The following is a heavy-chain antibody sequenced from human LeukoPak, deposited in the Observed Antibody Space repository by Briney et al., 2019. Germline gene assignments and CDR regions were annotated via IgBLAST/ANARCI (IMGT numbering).Heavy chain of an antibody. CDR3: ATGYSYGPYYYYAMDV. J-gene: IGHJ6*02. CDR1: GYTFTSYY. V-gene: IGHV1-46*01. Sequence: ASVKVSCKASGYTFTSYYIHWVRQAPGQGLEWMGIINPSGGSTTYARKFQGRVTMASDTSTSTVYMDLSSLRSEDTAVYYCATGYSYGPYYYYAMDVWGQGTVVTVSS. D-gene: IGHD5-18*01. CDR2: INPSGGST.